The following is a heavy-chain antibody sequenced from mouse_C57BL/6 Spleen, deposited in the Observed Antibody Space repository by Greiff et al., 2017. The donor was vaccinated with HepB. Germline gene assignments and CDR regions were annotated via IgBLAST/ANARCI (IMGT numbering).Heavy chain of an antibody. CDR2: IDPANGNT. V-gene: IGHV14-3*01. CDR3: ARDYYGSGAMDY. J-gene: IGHJ4*01. D-gene: IGHD1-1*01. CDR1: GFNITNTY. Sequence: VQLQQSVAELVRPGASVKLSCTASGFNITNTYMHWVKQRPEQGLEWIGRIDPANGNTKYDPKFQGKATITADTSSNTAYLKLSSLTSEDTAVYYCARDYYGSGAMDYWGQGTSVTVSA.